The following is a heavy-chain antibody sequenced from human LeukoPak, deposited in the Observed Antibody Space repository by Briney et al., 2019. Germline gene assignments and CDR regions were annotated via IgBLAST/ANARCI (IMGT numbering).Heavy chain of an antibody. J-gene: IGHJ4*02. V-gene: IGHV3-21*06. D-gene: IGHD6-19*01. CDR1: GFTLRSYS. CDR2: INWGSNHI. Sequence: GGSLRLSCAASGFTLRSYSMSWVRQAPGKGLEWVSSINWGSNHIYYADAVQGRFTISRDNAKNSLYLQMNSLRAEDTAIYYCARDNSGWSRDYWGQGTLVTVSS. CDR3: ARDNSGWSRDY.